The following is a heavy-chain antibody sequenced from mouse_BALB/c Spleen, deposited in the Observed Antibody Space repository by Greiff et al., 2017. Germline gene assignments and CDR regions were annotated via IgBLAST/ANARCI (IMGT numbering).Heavy chain of an antibody. Sequence: VQLQESGPGLVAPSQSLSITCTVSGFSLTSYGVHWVRQPPGKGLEWLGVIWAGGSTNYNSALMSRLSISKDNSKSQVFLKMNSLQTDDTAMYYCARVTVVAKRGAMDYWGQGTSVTVSS. CDR3: ARVTVVAKRGAMDY. CDR1: GFSLTSYG. CDR2: IWAGGST. J-gene: IGHJ4*01. D-gene: IGHD1-1*01. V-gene: IGHV2-9*02.